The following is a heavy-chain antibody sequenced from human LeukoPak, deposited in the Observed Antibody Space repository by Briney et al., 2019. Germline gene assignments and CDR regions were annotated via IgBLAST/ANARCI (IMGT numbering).Heavy chain of an antibody. D-gene: IGHD5-24*01. CDR2: IYYTGST. CDR1: GGSISSYY. J-gene: IGHJ4*02. Sequence: SETLSLTCTVSGGSISSYYWSWIRQPPGRGLEWIAYIYYTGSTNYNPSLKSRVTISVDTSKNQFSLKLSSVTAADTAVYYCARHFGDAYRRSFDFWGQGTLVTVSS. CDR3: ARHFGDAYRRSFDF. V-gene: IGHV4-59*08.